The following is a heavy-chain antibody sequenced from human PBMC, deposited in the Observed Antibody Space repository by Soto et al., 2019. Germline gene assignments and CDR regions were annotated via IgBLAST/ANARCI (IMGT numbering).Heavy chain of an antibody. CDR2: IYYLGNF. CDR3: ACGTGDYHFIDQ. J-gene: IGHJ4*02. CDR1: GASITNRSFY. D-gene: IGHD4-17*01. V-gene: IGHV4-39*01. Sequence: QLQLQESGPGLVRPSETLSLTCTVSGASITNRSFYWEWIRQSPGKGLEWLGAIYYLGNFYYNPSLKSRLTSSMDPPQNQCSLKLDFVTAADTAVYFCACGTGDYHFIDQWGQGTLVTVSS.